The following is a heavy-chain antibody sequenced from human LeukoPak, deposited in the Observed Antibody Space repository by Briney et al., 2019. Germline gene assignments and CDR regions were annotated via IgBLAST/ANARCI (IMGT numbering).Heavy chain of an antibody. V-gene: IGHV4-59*12. CDR3: ARASITIFGVVTQYYFDY. CDR1: GGSISSYY. D-gene: IGHD3-3*01. CDR2: IYYSGGT. Sequence: SETLSLTCTVSGGSISSYYWSWIRQPPGKGLEWIGYIYYSGGTNYNPSLKSRVTISVDTSKNQFSLKLSSVTAADTAVYYCARASITIFGVVTQYYFDYWGQGTLVTVSS. J-gene: IGHJ4*02.